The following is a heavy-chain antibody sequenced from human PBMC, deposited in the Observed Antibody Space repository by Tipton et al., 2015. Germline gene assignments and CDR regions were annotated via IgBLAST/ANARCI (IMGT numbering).Heavy chain of an antibody. CDR2: ISYDGSNK. CDR1: GFTFSNSP. CDR3: ARSRAFDY. V-gene: IGHV3-30*03. J-gene: IGHJ4*02. Sequence: SLRLSCATSGFTFSNSPMNWVRQAPGKGLEWVAVISYDGSNKYYADSVKGRFTISRDNSKNTLYLQMNSLRDEDTAVYYCARSRAFDYWGQGTLVTVSS.